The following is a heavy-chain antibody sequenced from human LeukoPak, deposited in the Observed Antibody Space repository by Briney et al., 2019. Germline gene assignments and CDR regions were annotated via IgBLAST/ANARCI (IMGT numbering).Heavy chain of an antibody. CDR3: ATSSYGAGSEPYWVDC. V-gene: IGHV4-39*01. Sequence: APETLSLTCTVSGDSISSSTYYWAWTRQPPGKGLEYILRSSGSTSYNPSLKSRVTISVDTTKKQSPLKLSSVTAADTAVYYCATSSYGAGSEPYWVDCWGQGTLVTVSS. D-gene: IGHD3-10*01. J-gene: IGHJ4*02. CDR2: SSGST. CDR1: GDSISSSTYY.